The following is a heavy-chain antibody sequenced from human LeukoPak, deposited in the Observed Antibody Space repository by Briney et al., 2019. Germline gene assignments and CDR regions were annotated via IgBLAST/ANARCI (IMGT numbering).Heavy chain of an antibody. V-gene: IGHV3-33*01. D-gene: IGHD6-13*01. Sequence: GGSLRLSCAASGFTFSSYGMHWVRQAPGKGLEWAAVIWYDGSNKYYADSVKGRFTISRDNSKNTLYLQMNSLRAEDTAVYYCARRQXGXSSSWYSLDYWGQGTLVTVSS. J-gene: IGHJ4*02. CDR3: ARRQXGXSSSWYSLDY. CDR1: GFTFSSYG. CDR2: IWYDGSNK.